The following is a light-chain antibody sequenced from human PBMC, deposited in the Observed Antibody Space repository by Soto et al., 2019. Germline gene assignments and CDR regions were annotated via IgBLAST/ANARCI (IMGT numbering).Light chain of an antibody. V-gene: IGLV2-14*03. Sequence: QALLKQTASVSGSPGQSITISCSGTIIDVVGTDHVCWYLQHPGEAPKLIIYDVGNPPSGVSNRFSGSKADNTATLTVSGLQAEDEADYYCSSYTSLSTSFFGTGTMVTVL. J-gene: IGLJ1*01. CDR1: IIDVVGTDH. CDR2: DVG. CDR3: SSYTSLSTSF.